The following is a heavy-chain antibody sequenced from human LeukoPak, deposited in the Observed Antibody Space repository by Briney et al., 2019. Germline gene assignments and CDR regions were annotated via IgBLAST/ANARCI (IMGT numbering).Heavy chain of an antibody. CDR3: AHYDWDV. V-gene: IGHV3-48*04. CDR1: GFTFSSYS. Sequence: GGSLRLSCAASGFTFSSYSMNWVRQAAGKGLEWVSYISSRGDSRHYADSVRGRFVISRDNAKNSLYLQMYSLRVEDTAVYYCAHYDWDVWGQGTTVTVSS. D-gene: IGHD4-17*01. J-gene: IGHJ6*02. CDR2: ISSRGDSR.